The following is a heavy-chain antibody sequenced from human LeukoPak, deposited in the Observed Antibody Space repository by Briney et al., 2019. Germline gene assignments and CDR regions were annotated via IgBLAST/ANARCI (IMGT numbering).Heavy chain of an antibody. Sequence: GGSLRLSCAASGFTFSSYWMSWVRQAPGKGLEWVANIKQDGSEKYYVDSVKGRFTISRDNAKNSLYLQMNSLRAEDTAVYYCARDPRGIRALVDYFDYWGQGTLVIVSS. J-gene: IGHJ4*02. CDR1: GFTFSSYW. V-gene: IGHV3-7*03. CDR2: IKQDGSEK. D-gene: IGHD5-18*01. CDR3: ARDPRGIRALVDYFDY.